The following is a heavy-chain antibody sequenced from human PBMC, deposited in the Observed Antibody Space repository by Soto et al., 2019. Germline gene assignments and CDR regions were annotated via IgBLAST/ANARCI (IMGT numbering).Heavy chain of an antibody. Sequence: PGGSLRLSCAASGFTFSSYGMHWVRQAPGKGLEWVAVISYDGSNKYYADSVKGRFTISRDNSKNTLYLQMNSLRAEDTAVYYCAQDRSYYDSSGYSYGMDVWGQGTTVTVSS. CDR3: AQDRSYYDSSGYSYGMDV. CDR2: ISYDGSNK. J-gene: IGHJ6*02. V-gene: IGHV3-30*18. CDR1: GFTFSSYG. D-gene: IGHD3-22*01.